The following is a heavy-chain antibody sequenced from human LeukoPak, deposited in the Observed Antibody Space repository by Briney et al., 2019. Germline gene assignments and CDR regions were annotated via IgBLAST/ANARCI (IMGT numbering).Heavy chain of an antibody. J-gene: IGHJ6*02. V-gene: IGHV3-30*18. Sequence: GSLRLSCAASGFTFSSYGMHWVRQAPGKGLEWVAVISNDGSNKYYADSVKGRFTISRDNSKNTLYLQMNSLRGEDTAVYYCAKYSSSSNYYYGMDVWGQGTTVTVS. CDR1: GFTFSSYG. D-gene: IGHD6-6*01. CDR2: ISNDGSNK. CDR3: AKYSSSSNYYYGMDV.